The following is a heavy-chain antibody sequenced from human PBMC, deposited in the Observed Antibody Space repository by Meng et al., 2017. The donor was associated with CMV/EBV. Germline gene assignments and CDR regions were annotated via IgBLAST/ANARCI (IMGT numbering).Heavy chain of an antibody. V-gene: IGHV1-18*01. CDR2: ISGYNGVT. Sequence: VQLYKPVTVVKTPGASVKVSCKASGYTFNTFGISWVRQAPGQGLEWMGWISGYNGVTNYAPKMQGKVTMTTDPSTSTAYLELRSLRSDDTAVYFCARDASFYYDSTGYHSAYWGQGTLVTVSS. CDR3: ARDASFYYDSTGYHSAY. CDR1: GYTFNTFG. J-gene: IGHJ4*02. D-gene: IGHD3-22*01.